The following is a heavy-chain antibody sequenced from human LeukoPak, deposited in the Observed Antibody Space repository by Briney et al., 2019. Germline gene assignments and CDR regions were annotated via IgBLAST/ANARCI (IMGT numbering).Heavy chain of an antibody. Sequence: SETLSLTCTVSGDSLNSYYWTWIRQPPGEGLQWIGYIFYSGSSNYNASLRSRVAISVDTSKNQFSLKLTSVTAADTAVYYCAGRAARFFDYWGPRILVTVSS. J-gene: IGHJ4*02. D-gene: IGHD6-25*01. CDR3: AGRAARFFDY. V-gene: IGHV4-59*01. CDR2: IFYSGSS. CDR1: GDSLNSYY.